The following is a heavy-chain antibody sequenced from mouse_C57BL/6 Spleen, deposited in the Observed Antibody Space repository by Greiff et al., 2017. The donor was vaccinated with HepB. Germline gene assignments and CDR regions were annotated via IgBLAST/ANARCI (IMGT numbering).Heavy chain of an antibody. CDR2: ISGGGGNT. Sequence: EVHLVESGGGLVKPGGSLKLSCAASGFTFSSYTMSWVRQTPEKRLEWVATISGGGGNTYYPDSVKGRFTISRDNAKNTLYLQMSSLRSEDTALYYCARIYYGNYLYFDDWGQGTTLTVSS. D-gene: IGHD2-1*01. CDR3: ARIYYGNYLYFDD. CDR1: GFTFSSYT. J-gene: IGHJ2*01. V-gene: IGHV5-9*01.